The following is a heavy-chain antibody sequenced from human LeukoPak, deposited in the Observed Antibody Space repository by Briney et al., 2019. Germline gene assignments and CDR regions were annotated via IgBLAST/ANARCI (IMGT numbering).Heavy chain of an antibody. CDR2: MYTSGNT. V-gene: IGHV4-4*07. CDR3: ARENSSSSARLFDY. CDR1: GGSISSYY. Sequence: PSETLSLTCTVSGGSISSYYWSWIRQPAGKGLEWIGRMYTSGNTNYNPSLKSRVTMSVDTSKNQFSLNLSSVTAADTAVYYCARENSSSSARLFDYWGQGTLVTVSS. J-gene: IGHJ4*02. D-gene: IGHD6-6*01.